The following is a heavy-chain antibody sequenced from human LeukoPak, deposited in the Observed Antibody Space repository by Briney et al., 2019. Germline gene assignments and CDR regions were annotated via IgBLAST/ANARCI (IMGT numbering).Heavy chain of an antibody. CDR3: AKDRTYHYDSGNSFLDY. D-gene: IGHD3-10*01. CDR2: ISYDGGKK. V-gene: IGHV3-30*18. Sequence: GGSLRLSCAASGFTFSDYGMNWVRQAPGKGLEWVAVISYDGGKKFYADTVKGRFTVSRDNSKNTQYLQMNSLRAEDTAVYYCAKDRTYHYDSGNSFLDYWGQGTLVTVSS. J-gene: IGHJ4*02. CDR1: GFTFSDYG.